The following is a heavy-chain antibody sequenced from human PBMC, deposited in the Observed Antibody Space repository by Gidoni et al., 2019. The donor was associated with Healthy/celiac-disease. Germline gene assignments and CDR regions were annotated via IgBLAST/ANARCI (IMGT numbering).Heavy chain of an antibody. CDR2: IWYDGSNK. V-gene: IGHV3-33*01. J-gene: IGHJ4*02. CDR1: GFTFSSYG. Sequence: QVQLVESGGGVVQPGRSLRLPCAASGFTFSSYGMHWVRQAPGKGLEWVAVIWYDGSNKYYADSVKGRFTISRDNSKNTLYLQMNSLRAEDTAVYYCARDGIAAAQDYWGQGTLVTVSS. CDR3: ARDGIAAAQDY. D-gene: IGHD6-13*01.